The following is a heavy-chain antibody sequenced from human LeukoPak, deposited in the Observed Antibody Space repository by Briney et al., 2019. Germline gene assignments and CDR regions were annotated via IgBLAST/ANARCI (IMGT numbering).Heavy chain of an antibody. CDR3: ARASGNYYMDV. J-gene: IGHJ6*03. V-gene: IGHV1-8*03. CDR2: MNPNSGNT. Sequence: AXVKVSCKASGYTFTSYDINWVRQAPGQGLEWMGWMNPNSGNTVYAQKFQGRVTITRNTSISTAYMELSSLRSEDTAVYYCARASGNYYMDVWGKGTTVTVSS. D-gene: IGHD1-26*01. CDR1: GYTFTSYD.